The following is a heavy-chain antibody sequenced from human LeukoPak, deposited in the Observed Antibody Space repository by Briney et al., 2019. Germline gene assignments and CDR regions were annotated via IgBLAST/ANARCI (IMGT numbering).Heavy chain of an antibody. V-gene: IGHV4-59*08. D-gene: IGHD6-19*01. CDR2: IYYSGST. Sequence: PSETLSLTCTVSGGSISSYYWSWIRQPPGKGLEWIGYIYYSGSTNYNPSLKSRVTISVDTSKNQFSLKLSSVTAADTAVYYCARGRYSSGWYRAFDYWGQGTLVTVSS. CDR1: GGSISSYY. CDR3: ARGRYSSGWYRAFDY. J-gene: IGHJ4*02.